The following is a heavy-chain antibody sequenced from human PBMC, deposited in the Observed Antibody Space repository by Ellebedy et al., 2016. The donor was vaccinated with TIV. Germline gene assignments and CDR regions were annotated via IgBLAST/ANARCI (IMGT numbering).Heavy chain of an antibody. CDR2: INPNSGGT. CDR3: ARGGNLVDVLFAY. V-gene: IGHV1-2*02. D-gene: IGHD4-23*01. Sequence: ASVKVSXXASGYTFTGYYMHWVRQAPGQGLEWMGWINPNSGGTNYAQKFQGRVTMTRDTSISTAYMELSRLRSDDTAVYYCARGGNLVDVLFAYWGQGTLVTVSS. CDR1: GYTFTGYY. J-gene: IGHJ4*02.